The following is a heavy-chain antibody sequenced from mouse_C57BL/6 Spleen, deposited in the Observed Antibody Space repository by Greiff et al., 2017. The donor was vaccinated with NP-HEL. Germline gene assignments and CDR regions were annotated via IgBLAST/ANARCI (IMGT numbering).Heavy chain of an antibody. CDR3: ARYINYYGSSPRYFDV. D-gene: IGHD1-1*01. Sequence: VQLKESGPGLAKPSQTLSLTCSVTGYSITSDYWNWIRKFPGNKLEYMGYISYSGSTYYNPSLKSRISITRDTSKNQYYLQLNSVTTEDTATYYCARYINYYGSSPRYFDVWGTGTTVTVSS. J-gene: IGHJ1*03. CDR1: GYSITSDY. CDR2: ISYSGST. V-gene: IGHV3-8*01.